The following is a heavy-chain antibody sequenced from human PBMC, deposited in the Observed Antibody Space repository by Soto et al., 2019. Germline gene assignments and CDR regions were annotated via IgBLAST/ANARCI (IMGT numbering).Heavy chain of an antibody. V-gene: IGHV4-31*03. CDR1: GGSISSGGYY. J-gene: IGHJ5*02. D-gene: IGHD4-17*01. CDR3: ARGQGGDYVFWRSERFVWFDP. CDR2: IYYSGST. Sequence: QVQLQESGPGLVKPSQTLSLTCTVSGGSISSGGYYWSWIRQHPGKGLEWIGYIYYSGSTYYNPSLKSRVTISLDTSKNQFSLKLSSVTAADTAVYYCARGQGGDYVFWRSERFVWFDPWGQGTLVTVSS.